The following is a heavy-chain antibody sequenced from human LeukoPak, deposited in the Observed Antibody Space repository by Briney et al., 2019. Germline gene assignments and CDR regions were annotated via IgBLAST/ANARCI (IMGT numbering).Heavy chain of an antibody. CDR2: IYYSGST. Sequence: SETLSLTCTVSGGSISSYYWSWIRQPPGKGLEWIGYIYYSGSTNYNPSLKSRFTISVDTSKNQFSLKLSSVTAAGTAMYYCAGGKIFGSAQNVFDIGGQGKMVTVSS. V-gene: IGHV4-59*01. D-gene: IGHD3-3*01. J-gene: IGHJ3*02. CDR3: AGGKIFGSAQNVFDI. CDR1: GGSISSYY.